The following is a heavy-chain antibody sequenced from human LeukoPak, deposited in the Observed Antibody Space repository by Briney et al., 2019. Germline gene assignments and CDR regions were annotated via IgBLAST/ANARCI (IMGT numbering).Heavy chain of an antibody. D-gene: IGHD6-13*01. CDR1: GGTFSSYA. CDR2: IIPIFGTA. CDR3: ARVAIAAAGPFDP. V-gene: IGHV1-69*13. Sequence: GASVKVSCKASGGTFSSYAISWVRQAPGQGLEWMGGIIPIFGTANYAQKFQGRVTITADESTSTAYMELSSLRSKDTAVYYCARVAIAAAGPFDPWGQGTLVTVSS. J-gene: IGHJ5*02.